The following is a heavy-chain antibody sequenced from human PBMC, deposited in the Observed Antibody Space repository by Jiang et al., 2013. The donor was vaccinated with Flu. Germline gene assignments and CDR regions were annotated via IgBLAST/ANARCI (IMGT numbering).Heavy chain of an antibody. Sequence: SQTLSLTCAISGDSVSSDSAAWNWIRQSPSRGLEWLGRTYYRSKWYNDYAVSVKSRITINPDTSKNQFSLQLSSVTPDDTAVYYCARLHHDMGYLDVWGKGTTVTVSS. D-gene: IGHD1-1*01. V-gene: IGHV6-1*01. J-gene: IGHJ6*03. CDR1: GDSVSSDSAA. CDR2: TYYRSKWYN. CDR3: ARLHHDMGYLDV.